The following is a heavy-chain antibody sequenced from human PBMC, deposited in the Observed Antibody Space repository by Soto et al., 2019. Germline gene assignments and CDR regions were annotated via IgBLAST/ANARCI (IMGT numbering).Heavy chain of an antibody. D-gene: IGHD1-20*01. CDR2: IYPHDSDT. J-gene: IGHJ4*02. Sequence: GESLKISCKGSGDNFATYWIGWVRQMPGKGLEWMGIIYPHDSDTRYSPSFQGQVTISADRSISTAYLRWSSLKASDTAIYYCARRLDNTLDFWGQGTLVTVSS. CDR3: ARRLDNTLDF. V-gene: IGHV5-51*01. CDR1: GDNFATYW.